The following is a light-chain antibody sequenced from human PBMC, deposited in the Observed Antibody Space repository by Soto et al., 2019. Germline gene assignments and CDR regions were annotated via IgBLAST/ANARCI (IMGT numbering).Light chain of an antibody. Sequence: QSALTQPPSASGSPGQSVTISCTGSSSDVVGYNYVSWYQQHPGKAPKLMIYEVSKRPSGVPDRFSGSKSGNTASLTVSGVQGGDGGDYYLRLYAGRKNLLFGGGTKLTVL. CDR1: SSDVVGYNY. V-gene: IGLV2-8*01. CDR2: EVS. CDR3: RLYAGRKNLL. J-gene: IGLJ3*02.